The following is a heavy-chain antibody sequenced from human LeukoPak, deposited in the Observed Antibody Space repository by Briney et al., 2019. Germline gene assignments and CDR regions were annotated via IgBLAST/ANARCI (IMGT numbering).Heavy chain of an antibody. D-gene: IGHD3-22*01. V-gene: IGHV4-59*01. Sequence: KSSETLSLTCTVSGGSISGYYWSWIRQSPEKGLECIGYIYYSGSTNYNPSLKSRVTISVDTSKNQFSLKLRSVIAADTAVYYCARVAIPYGISGYYDGYMDVWGKGTTVTVSS. CDR3: ARVAIPYGISGYYDGYMDV. J-gene: IGHJ6*03. CDR2: IYYSGST. CDR1: GGSISGYY.